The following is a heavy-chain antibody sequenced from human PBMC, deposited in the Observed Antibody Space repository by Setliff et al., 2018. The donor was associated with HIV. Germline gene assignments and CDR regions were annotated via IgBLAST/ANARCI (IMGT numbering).Heavy chain of an antibody. V-gene: IGHV4-59*08. CDR2: IYYSGST. J-gene: IGHJ6*03. D-gene: IGHD3-9*01. CDR1: GGSISSYY. Sequence: ETLSLTCPVSGGSISSYYWSWIRQPPGKGLEWIGYIYYSGSTNYNPSLKSRVTISVDTSKNQFSLKLSSVTAADTAVYYCARGVRGYGEIRYFFYYYYMDVWGKGTTVTVSS. CDR3: ARGVRGYGEIRYFFYYYYMDV.